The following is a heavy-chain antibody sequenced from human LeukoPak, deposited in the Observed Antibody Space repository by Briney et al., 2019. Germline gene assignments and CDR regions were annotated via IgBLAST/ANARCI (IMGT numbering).Heavy chain of an antibody. V-gene: IGHV3-74*01. J-gene: IGHJ3*02. CDR1: GFTFSSYW. CDR3: AREAGDFWSGNDAFDI. D-gene: IGHD3-3*01. Sequence: PGGSLRLSCAASGFTFSSYWMHWVRQAPGKGLVWVSRINSDGSSTSYADSVKDRFTTSRDNAKNKLYPQMNSLRAEDTAVYYCAREAGDFWSGNDAFDIWGQGTTVTVSS. CDR2: INSDGSST.